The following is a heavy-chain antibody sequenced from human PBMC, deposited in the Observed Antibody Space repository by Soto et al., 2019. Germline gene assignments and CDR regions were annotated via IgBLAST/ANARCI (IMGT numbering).Heavy chain of an antibody. J-gene: IGHJ4*02. CDR3: VRADRGYCSVTDCYIFDC. CDR1: GGSVSSVSYY. CDR2: VSYSGST. Sequence: SETLSLTCTVSGGSVSSVSYYWSWIRQPPGKGLEWIGYVSYSGSTSYNPSLKSRVTISVDTSKNQFSLKMNSVTAADAAVYYCVRADRGYCSVTDCYIFDCWGQGTLVTVSS. D-gene: IGHD2-2*02. V-gene: IGHV4-61*01.